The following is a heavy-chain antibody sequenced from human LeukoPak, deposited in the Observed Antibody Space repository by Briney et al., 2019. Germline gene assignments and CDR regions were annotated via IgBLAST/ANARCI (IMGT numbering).Heavy chain of an antibody. CDR2: ISYDGSNK. D-gene: IGHD3-10*01. CDR1: GFTFSSYG. V-gene: IGHV3-30*03. CDR3: ARVVSYYGSSYRLLDL. Sequence: SGRSLRLSCAASGFTFSSYGMHWVRQAPGKGLEWVAVISYDGSNKYYADSVKGRFTISRDNSKNTMYLQMDSLRAEDTAVYYCARVVSYYGSSYRLLDLWGRGTLVTVSS. J-gene: IGHJ2*01.